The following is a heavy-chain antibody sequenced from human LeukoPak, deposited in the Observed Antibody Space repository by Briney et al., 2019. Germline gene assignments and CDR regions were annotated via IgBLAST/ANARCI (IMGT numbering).Heavy chain of an antibody. J-gene: IGHJ4*02. D-gene: IGHD3-3*01. CDR3: ALIFGVVRTFYY. CDR2: ISDYNGNT. CDR1: GYTLTSYG. Sequence: ASVKLSCKAAGYTLTSYGISWVRQAPGQGLEGMGWISDYNGNTNYAQKLQGRVTMTTDTSTSTAYMELRSLRSDDTAVYYCALIFGVVRTFYYWGQGTLVTVSS. V-gene: IGHV1-18*01.